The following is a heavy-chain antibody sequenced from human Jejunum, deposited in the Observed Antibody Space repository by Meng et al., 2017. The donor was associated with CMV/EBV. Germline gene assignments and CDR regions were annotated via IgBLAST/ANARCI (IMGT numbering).Heavy chain of an antibody. CDR1: IRNLHW. CDR2: VSPTEST. J-gene: IGHJ4*02. Sequence: IRNLHWWSWVRQPPGKGLEWIGEVSPTESTNYNPSLKSRVTISGDRSKNQFYLKVNSVTAADTAVYYCARSRCTRTSCYTGTFDYWGQGTLVTASS. CDR3: ARSRCTRTSCYTGTFDY. V-gene: IGHV4-4*02. D-gene: IGHD2-2*02.